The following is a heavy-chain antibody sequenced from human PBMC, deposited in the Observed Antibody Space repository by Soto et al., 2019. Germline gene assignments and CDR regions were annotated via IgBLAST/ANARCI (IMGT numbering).Heavy chain of an antibody. CDR1: GGSISSCGYY. CDR3: AREVVVAGLDDFDC. Sequence: QVQLQESGPGLVKPSHTMSLTCTVSGGSISSCGYYWSWSRQHPGKGLEWIGYIYYSGSTYYNPSLKSRVTISAETSTNQLSLKVSSVTAADTAVYYCAREVVVAGLDDFDCWGQGTLVTVSS. D-gene: IGHD2-15*01. V-gene: IGHV4-31*03. CDR2: IYYSGST. J-gene: IGHJ4*02.